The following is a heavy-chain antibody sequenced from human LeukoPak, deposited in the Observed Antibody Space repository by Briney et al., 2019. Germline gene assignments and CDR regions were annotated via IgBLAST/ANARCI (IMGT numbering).Heavy chain of an antibody. CDR3: ARGSLKYCSSTSCYKSYYYYYMDV. D-gene: IGHD2-2*02. V-gene: IGHV4-34*01. Sequence: SETLSLTCAVYGGSFSGYYWSWIRQPPGKGLEWIGEINHSGSTNYNPSLKSRATISVDTSKNQFSLKLSSVTAADTAVYYCARGSLKYCSSTSCYKSYYYYYMDVWGKGTTVTVSS. CDR1: GGSFSGYY. J-gene: IGHJ6*03. CDR2: INHSGST.